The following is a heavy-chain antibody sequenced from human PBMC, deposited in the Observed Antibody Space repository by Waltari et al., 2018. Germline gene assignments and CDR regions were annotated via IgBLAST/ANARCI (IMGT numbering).Heavy chain of an antibody. CDR3: ATHIGDCSSTSCYTFDY. V-gene: IGHV1-24*01. D-gene: IGHD2-2*02. J-gene: IGHJ4*02. CDR1: GYTLTELS. Sequence: QVQLVQSGAEVKKPGASVKVSCKVSGYTLTELSMHWVRQAPGKGLGWMGGFDPEDGETIYAQKFQGRVTMTEDTSTDTAYMELSSLRSEDTAVYYCATHIGDCSSTSCYTFDYWGQGTLVTVSS. CDR2: FDPEDGET.